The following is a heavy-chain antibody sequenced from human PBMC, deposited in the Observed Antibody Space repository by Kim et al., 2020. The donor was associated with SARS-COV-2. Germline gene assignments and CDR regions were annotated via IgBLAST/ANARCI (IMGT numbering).Heavy chain of an antibody. Sequence: SETLSLTCAVYGGSFSGYYWSWIRQPPGKGLEWIGEINHSGSTNYNPSLKSRVTISVDTSKNQFSLKLSSVTAADTAVYYCARGYCSCGSCYSYAFDIWG. J-gene: IGHJ3*02. CDR3: ARGYCSCGSCYSYAFDI. CDR2: INHSGST. V-gene: IGHV4-34*01. CDR1: GGSFSGYY. D-gene: IGHD2-15*01.